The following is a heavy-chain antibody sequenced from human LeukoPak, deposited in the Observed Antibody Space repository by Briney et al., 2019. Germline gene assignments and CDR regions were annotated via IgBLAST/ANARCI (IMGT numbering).Heavy chain of an antibody. J-gene: IGHJ4*02. V-gene: IGHV3-11*04. CDR3: ARAMSTFGGVRNYFDS. CDR1: GFTFSDYF. D-gene: IGHD3-16*01. Sequence: GGSLRLSCVASGFTFSDYFMSWIRQAPGKGLEWLSFINSAGNNIYYADSVKGRFTISRDNSKNTLYLQMNSLRAEDTAMYYCARAMSTFGGVRNYFDSWGQETLVTVSS. CDR2: INSAGNNI.